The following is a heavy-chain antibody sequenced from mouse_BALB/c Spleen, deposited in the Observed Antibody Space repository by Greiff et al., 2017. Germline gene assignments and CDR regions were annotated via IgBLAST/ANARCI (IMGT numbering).Heavy chain of an antibody. CDR1: GYTFTSYW. CDR3: ARSLTIGSYAMDY. J-gene: IGHJ4*01. Sequence: QVQLQQSGAELAKPGASVKMSCKASGYTFTSYWMHWVKQRPGQGLEWIGYINPSTGYTEYNQKFKDKATLTADKSSSTAYMQLSSLTSEDSAVYYCARSLTIGSYAMDYWGQGTSVTVSS. V-gene: IGHV1-7*01. D-gene: IGHD1-1*02. CDR2: INPSTGYT.